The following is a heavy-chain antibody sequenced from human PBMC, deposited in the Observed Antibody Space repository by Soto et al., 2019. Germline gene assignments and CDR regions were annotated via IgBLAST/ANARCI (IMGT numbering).Heavy chain of an antibody. D-gene: IGHD6-19*01. CDR2: ISFDGRNQ. J-gene: IGHJ4*02. Sequence: GGSLRLSCAASGFIFTNYGMHWFRQAPGKGLEWVAVISFDGRNQYYADSVKGRFAISRDNSKSTVDLAMKSLRVEDTAVYYCARDESNEWLGLDHWGQGTLVTVSS. CDR3: ARDESNEWLGLDH. V-gene: IGHV3-30*03. CDR1: GFIFTNYG.